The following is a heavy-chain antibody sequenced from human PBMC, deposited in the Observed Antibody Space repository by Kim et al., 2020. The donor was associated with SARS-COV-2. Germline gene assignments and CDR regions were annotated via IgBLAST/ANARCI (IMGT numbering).Heavy chain of an antibody. CDR3: ARVYHNDYGDFRYLDY. CDR2: ISSSSSYT. J-gene: IGHJ4*02. D-gene: IGHD4-17*01. Sequence: GGSLRLSCAASGFTFSDYYMSWIRQAPGKGLEWVSYISSSSSYTNYADSVKGRFTISRDNAKNSLYLQMNSLRAEDTAVYYCARVYHNDYGDFRYLDYWGQGTLVTVSS. V-gene: IGHV3-11*05. CDR1: GFTFSDYY.